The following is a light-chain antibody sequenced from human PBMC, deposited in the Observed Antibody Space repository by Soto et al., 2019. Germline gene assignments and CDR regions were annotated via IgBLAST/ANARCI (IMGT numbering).Light chain of an antibody. J-gene: IGLJ3*02. Sequence: QAVVTQPPSVSGAPGQRVTISCTGTSSNIGAGYDVHWYQQLPGTAPKLLIYRNNQRPSGVPDRFSGSKSGTSASLAIAGLRSEDESDYYCASWDDSLNGPVFGGGTKLTVL. CDR2: RNN. CDR1: SSNIGAGYD. V-gene: IGLV1-40*01. CDR3: ASWDDSLNGPV.